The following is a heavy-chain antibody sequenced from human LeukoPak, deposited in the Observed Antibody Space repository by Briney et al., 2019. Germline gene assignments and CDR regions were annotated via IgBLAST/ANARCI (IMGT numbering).Heavy chain of an antibody. J-gene: IGHJ5*02. D-gene: IGHD6-13*01. Sequence: PSETLSLTCAVYGGSFSGYYWSWIRQPPGKGLEWIGEINHSGSTNYNPSLKSRVTILGDTSKNQFSLNLSSLTAADTAVYYCASPGYSSSWGFDPWGQGTLVTVSS. CDR3: ASPGYSSSWGFDP. CDR2: INHSGST. CDR1: GGSFSGYY. V-gene: IGHV4-34*01.